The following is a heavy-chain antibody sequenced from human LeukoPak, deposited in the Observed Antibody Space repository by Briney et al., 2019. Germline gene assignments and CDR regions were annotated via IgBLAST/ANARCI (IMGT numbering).Heavy chain of an antibody. V-gene: IGHV5-51*01. Sequence: GVSLKISCKGSGYRFTRYWIGWVRQMPGKGLEWMGIIYPGDSDTRYRPSCQGQVSISADKSISTAYLQWRSLTASDTAMYYCARLRGEGSSYGMDVWGKGTTVTVSS. CDR1: GYRFTRYW. D-gene: IGHD6-6*01. CDR3: ARLRGEGSSYGMDV. CDR2: IYPGDSDT. J-gene: IGHJ6*04.